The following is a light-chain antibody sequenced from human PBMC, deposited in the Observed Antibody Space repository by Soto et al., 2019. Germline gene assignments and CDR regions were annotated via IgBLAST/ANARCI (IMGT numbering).Light chain of an antibody. Sequence: SSQSVLYSSNNKNYLAWYQQKPGQPPKLXIYWASTRESGVPDRFSGSGSGTDFTLTISSLQAEDVAVYYCQQYYSTPLTFGGGTKVDI. CDR3: QQYYSTPLT. CDR2: WAS. J-gene: IGKJ4*01. CDR1: QSVLYSSNNKNY. V-gene: IGKV4-1*01.